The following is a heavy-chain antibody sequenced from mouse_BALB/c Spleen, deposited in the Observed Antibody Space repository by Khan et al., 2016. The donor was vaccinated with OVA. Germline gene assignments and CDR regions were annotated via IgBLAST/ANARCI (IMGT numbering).Heavy chain of an antibody. Sequence: QVQLQQPGAELVRPGASVKLSCKASGYTFTSYWINWVKQRPGQGLDWIGNIFPSDNYTNYHQTFKDKATLTVDTSSSTVYMQLSSPTSEDSAVYYCTRSLYDYGSSMDYWGQGTSVTVSS. CDR2: IFPSDNYT. CDR3: TRSLYDYGSSMDY. J-gene: IGHJ4*01. D-gene: IGHD1-1*01. V-gene: IGHV1-69*02. CDR1: GYTFTSYW.